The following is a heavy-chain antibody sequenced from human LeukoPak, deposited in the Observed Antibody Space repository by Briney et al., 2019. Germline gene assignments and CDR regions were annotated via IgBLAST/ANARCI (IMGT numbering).Heavy chain of an antibody. CDR2: IRTDGDT. Sequence: PGGSLRLSCAASGFTFSNYWMHWVRHAPDKGLMWVSRIRTDGDTSYADSVRGRFTISRDNSKNTLYLQMNSLRAEDTAVYYCARDARVGDPLDYWGQGTLVTVSS. CDR3: ARDARVGDPLDY. CDR1: GFTFSNYW. V-gene: IGHV3-74*01. J-gene: IGHJ4*02. D-gene: IGHD4-17*01.